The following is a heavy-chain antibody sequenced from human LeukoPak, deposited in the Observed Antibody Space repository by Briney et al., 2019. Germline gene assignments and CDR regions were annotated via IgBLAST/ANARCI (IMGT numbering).Heavy chain of an antibody. V-gene: IGHV3-20*01. D-gene: IGHD5-18*01. CDR2: INWNGGST. Sequence: MNWVRQVPGKGLEWVSGINWNGGSTFYADSVKGRFTVSRDNAKNALYPQMNSLTAEDTALYHCARDRSYGSFDYWGQGTLVTVSS. CDR3: ARDRSYGSFDY. J-gene: IGHJ4*02.